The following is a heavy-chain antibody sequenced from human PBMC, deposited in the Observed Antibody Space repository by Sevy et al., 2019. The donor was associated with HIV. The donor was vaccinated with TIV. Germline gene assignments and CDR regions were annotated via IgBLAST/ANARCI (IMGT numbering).Heavy chain of an antibody. CDR2: ISSSSADI. Sequence: GGSLRLSCAASGFTVSSVYMNWVRQAPGEGLKWVSSISSSSADIYYTDSVKGRFTVSRDNSRKSLFLQMNGLSAEDTALYYCARDLLVGSTYVFDIWGRGTMVTVSS. V-gene: IGHV3-21*01. CDR3: ARDLLVGSTYVFDI. J-gene: IGHJ3*02. CDR1: GFTVSSVY. D-gene: IGHD1-26*01.